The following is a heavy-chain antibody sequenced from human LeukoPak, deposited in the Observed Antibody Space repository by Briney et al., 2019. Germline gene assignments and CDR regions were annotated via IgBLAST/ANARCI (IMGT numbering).Heavy chain of an antibody. CDR1: GYTFTNYG. V-gene: IGHV1-18*01. Sequence: ASLKVSCKASGYTFTNYGISWVRQAPGQGLEWMGWISAYKGDTHYAQKLQGRVTITTDTSTSTAYVELRGLRSDDTAVYYCARNPIPGYSPRPTNDYWGQGTLVTVSS. CDR3: ARNPIPGYSPRPTNDY. CDR2: ISAYKGDT. J-gene: IGHJ4*02. D-gene: IGHD2-2*03.